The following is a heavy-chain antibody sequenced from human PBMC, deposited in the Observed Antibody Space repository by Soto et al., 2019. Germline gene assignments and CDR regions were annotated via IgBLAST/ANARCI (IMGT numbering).Heavy chain of an antibody. D-gene: IGHD2-21*02. V-gene: IGHV3-30-3*01. CDR3: ATSGGDDY. Sequence: QVQLVESGGGVVQPGRSLKLSCAASRRTFSIYTLHWVRKTPGKGLAWVAVISSEGDRKYYADSVKGRFTVSRDNSKYTLYLQMNSLRSEDAAVYYWATSGGDDYWGRGTLVTVSS. CDR2: ISSEGDRK. J-gene: IGHJ4*01. CDR1: RRTFSIYT.